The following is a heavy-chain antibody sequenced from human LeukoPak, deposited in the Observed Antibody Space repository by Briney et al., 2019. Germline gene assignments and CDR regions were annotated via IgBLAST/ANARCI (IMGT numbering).Heavy chain of an antibody. Sequence: PGGSLRLSCAASGFTFSNAWMSWVRQAPGKGLEWIGSIYYSGSTYYNPSLKSRVTISVDTSKNQFSLRLSSVTAADTAVYYCARGLNNRKSGRRFDVFEIWGQGTMVTVSS. CDR1: GFTFSNAW. D-gene: IGHD3-3*01. CDR2: IYYSGST. V-gene: IGHV4-4*02. J-gene: IGHJ3*02. CDR3: ARGLNNRKSGRRFDVFEI.